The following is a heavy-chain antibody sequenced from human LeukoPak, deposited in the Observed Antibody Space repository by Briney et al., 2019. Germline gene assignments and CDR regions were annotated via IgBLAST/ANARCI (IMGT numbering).Heavy chain of an antibody. CDR3: ARQAYSSGRYFPFDY. D-gene: IGHD3-22*01. V-gene: IGHV3-33*01. Sequence: PGRSLRRSCAASGFAFSTYGMHWVRQAPGKGLEWVAYIWYDGSKTYYADSVKGRFTISRDDPENTLYLQVNSLRAEDTALYYCARQAYSSGRYFPFDYWGQGTLVTVSS. J-gene: IGHJ4*02. CDR1: GFAFSTYG. CDR2: IWYDGSKT.